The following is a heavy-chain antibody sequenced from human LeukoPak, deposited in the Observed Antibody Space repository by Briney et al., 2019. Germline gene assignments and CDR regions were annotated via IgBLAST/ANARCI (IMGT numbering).Heavy chain of an antibody. D-gene: IGHD3-10*02. Sequence: SQTLSLTCTVSGGSISSGSYYWSWIRQPAGKGLEWIGRIYTSGSTNYNPSLKSRVTISVDTSKNQFSLKLSSVTAADTAVYYCARTYVRGATNWLDPWGQGTQVIVSS. CDR2: IYTSGST. V-gene: IGHV4-61*02. CDR3: ARTYVRGATNWLDP. CDR1: GGSISSGSYY. J-gene: IGHJ5*02.